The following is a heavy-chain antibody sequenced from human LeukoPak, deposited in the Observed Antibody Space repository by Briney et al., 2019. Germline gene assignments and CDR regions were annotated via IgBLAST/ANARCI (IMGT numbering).Heavy chain of an antibody. J-gene: IGHJ4*02. CDR3: ARDSSSWYYFDY. V-gene: IGHV4-4*07. CDR2: IYTSGST. CDR1: GGSFSGYY. Sequence: SETLSLTCAVYGGSFSGYYWSWIRQPAGKGLEWIGRIYTSGSTNYNPSLKSRVTMSVDTSKNQFSLKLSSVTAADTAVYYCARDSSSWYYFDYWGQGTLVTVSS. D-gene: IGHD6-13*01.